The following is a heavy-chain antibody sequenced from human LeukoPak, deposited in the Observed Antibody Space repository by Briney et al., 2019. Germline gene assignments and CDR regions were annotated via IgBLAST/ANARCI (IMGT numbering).Heavy chain of an antibody. V-gene: IGHV3-30*02. Sequence: GGSLRLSCAASGFTFSSYGMHWLRQAPGKGLEWVAFIRYDGSNKYYADSVKGRFTISRDNSKNTLYLQMNSLRAEDTAVYYCAKDIIVTIDYWGQGTMVTVSS. J-gene: IGHJ4*02. CDR2: IRYDGSNK. CDR3: AKDIIVTIDY. CDR1: GFTFSSYG. D-gene: IGHD2-15*01.